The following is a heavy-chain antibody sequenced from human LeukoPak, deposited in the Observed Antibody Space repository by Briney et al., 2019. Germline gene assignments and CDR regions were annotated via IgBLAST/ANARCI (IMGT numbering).Heavy chain of an antibody. CDR3: ARGNGGYDLVDY. CDR2: IYYSGST. D-gene: IGHD5-12*01. Sequence: SETLSLTCDVLGVPFSGYYWSWIRQPPGRGLEWIGYIYYSGSTYYNPSLKSRVTISVDTSKNQFSLKLSSVTAADTAVYYCARGNGGYDLVDYWGQGTLVTVSS. V-gene: IGHV4-31*11. J-gene: IGHJ4*02. CDR1: GVPFSGYY.